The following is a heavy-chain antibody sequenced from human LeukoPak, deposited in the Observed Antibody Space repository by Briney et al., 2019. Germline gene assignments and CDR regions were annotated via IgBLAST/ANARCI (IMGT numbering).Heavy chain of an antibody. CDR3: AIPDADAFDI. CDR2: ISNDGSNK. J-gene: IGHJ3*02. V-gene: IGHV3-30*03. CDR1: GFTFRNFG. Sequence: GGSLRLSCAASGFTFRNFGIHWVRQAPGKGPEWVAVISNDGSNKYYADSVRGRFTISRDNSKYTLYLQMNSLRAEDTAVYYCAIPDADAFDIWGQGTMVTVSS.